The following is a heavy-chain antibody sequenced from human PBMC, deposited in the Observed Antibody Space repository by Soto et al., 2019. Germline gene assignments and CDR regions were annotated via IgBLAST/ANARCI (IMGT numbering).Heavy chain of an antibody. CDR2: IDWDDDK. CDR3: ARIGVGATNYYGMDV. V-gene: IGHV2-70*04. D-gene: IGHD5-12*01. CDR1: GFSLSTSGMR. J-gene: IGHJ6*02. Sequence: SGPTLVNPTQTLTLTCTFSGFSLSTSGMRVSWIRQPPGKALEWLARIDWDDDKFYSTSLKTRLTISKDTSKNQVVLTMTNMDPVDTATYYCARIGVGATNYYGMDVWGQGTTVTVS.